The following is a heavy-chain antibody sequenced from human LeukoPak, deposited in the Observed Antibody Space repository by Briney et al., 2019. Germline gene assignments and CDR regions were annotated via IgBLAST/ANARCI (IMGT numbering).Heavy chain of an antibody. CDR1: GGSVSSGSSF. CDR3: AKDRNYYDSSGYYFAN. CDR2: IYHSGNT. J-gene: IGHJ4*02. Sequence: SETLSLTCTVSGGSVSSGSSFWSWIRQPPGKGLEWIGYIYHSGNTNYNPSLKSRVTISVDTSKSQLSLKLNSVTAADTAVYYCAKDRNYYDSSGYYFANWGQGTLVTVSS. V-gene: IGHV4-61*01. D-gene: IGHD3-22*01.